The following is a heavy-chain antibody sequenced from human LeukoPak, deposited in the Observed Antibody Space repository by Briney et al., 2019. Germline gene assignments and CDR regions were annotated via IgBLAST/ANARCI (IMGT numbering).Heavy chain of an antibody. CDR3: AKVTSSYGVGDTFDI. D-gene: IGHD1-26*01. CDR2: ISTSAVST. Sequence: GGSLRLSCAASGFTFSNYAMNWVRQAPGKGLEWVSAISTSAVSTYYVDSVKGRFTISRDNSKNTLYLQMNSLRAEDTALYYCAKVTSSYGVGDTFDIWGQGTMVTVSS. CDR1: GFTFSNYA. V-gene: IGHV3-23*01. J-gene: IGHJ3*02.